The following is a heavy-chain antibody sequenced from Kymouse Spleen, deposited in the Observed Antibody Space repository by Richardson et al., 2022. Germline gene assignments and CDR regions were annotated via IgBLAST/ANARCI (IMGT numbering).Heavy chain of an antibody. CDR2: IYYSGST. CDR1: GGSISSSSYY. CDR3: ARQVGPSYSPYYYGMDV. Sequence: QLQLQESGPGLVKPSETLSLTCTVSGGSISSSSYYWGWIRQPPGKGLEWIGSIYYSGSTYYNPSLKSRVTISVDTSKNQFSLKLSSVTAADTAVYYCARQVGPSYSPYYYGMDVWGQGTTVTVSS. V-gene: IGHV4-39*01. D-gene: IGHD4-11,IGHD5-18,IGHD4-11*01. J-gene: IGHJ6*02.